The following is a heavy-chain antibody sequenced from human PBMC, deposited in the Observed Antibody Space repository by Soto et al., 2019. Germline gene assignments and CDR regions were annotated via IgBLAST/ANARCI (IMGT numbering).Heavy chain of an antibody. CDR3: AGGSYPYSYSGMDV. D-gene: IGHD6-19*01. Sequence: QVQLVESGGGVVQPGRSLRLSCAASGFIFNDYAMHWVRQAPGTGLEWVAVTSYDGSNKYYADSVKGRFTISRDNSKNTLYVQRNSLRVEDTAVYYCAGGSYPYSYSGMDVWGHGTKVTVSS. V-gene: IGHV3-33*05. CDR2: TSYDGSNK. J-gene: IGHJ6*02. CDR1: GFIFNDYA.